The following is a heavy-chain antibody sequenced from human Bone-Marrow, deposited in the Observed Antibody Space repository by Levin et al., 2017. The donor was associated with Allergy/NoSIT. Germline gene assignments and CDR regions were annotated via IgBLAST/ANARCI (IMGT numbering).Heavy chain of an antibody. CDR2: ISDNGNSI. CDR3: ARSYKSYEDYLDV. J-gene: IGHJ6*03. D-gene: IGHD5-12*01. CDR1: GFTFSSYV. V-gene: IGHV3-64*02. Sequence: GESLKISCEASGFTFSSYVMHWVRQAPGKGLEYVAAISDNGNSIFYIDSVKGRFTISRDNSKNTLYLQMGSLSAEDMGVYYCARSYKSYEDYLDVWGKGTTVTVSS.